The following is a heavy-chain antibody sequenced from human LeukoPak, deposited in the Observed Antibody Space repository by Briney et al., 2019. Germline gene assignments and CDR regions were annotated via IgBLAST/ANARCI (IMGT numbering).Heavy chain of an antibody. CDR2: ISSSSSYI. V-gene: IGHV3-21*01. Sequence: GGSLRLSCAASGFTFSSYSMNWVRQAPGKGLEWVSSISSSSSYIYYADSVRGRFTISRDNAENSLYLQMNSLRAEDTAVYYCARVGDDSSGYYYGREAFDIWGQGTMVTVSS. J-gene: IGHJ3*02. CDR1: GFTFSSYS. CDR3: ARVGDDSSGYYYGREAFDI. D-gene: IGHD3-22*01.